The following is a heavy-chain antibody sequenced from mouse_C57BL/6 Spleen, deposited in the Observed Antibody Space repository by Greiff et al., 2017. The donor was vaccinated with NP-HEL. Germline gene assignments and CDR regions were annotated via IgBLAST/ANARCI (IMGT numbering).Heavy chain of an antibody. CDR2: IYPGSGST. CDR1: GYTFTSYW. CDR3: AREGITTVVAKGFDV. J-gene: IGHJ1*03. Sequence: QVQLQQPGAELVKPGASVKMSCKASGYTFTSYWITWVKQRPGQGLEWIGDIYPGSGSTNYNEKFKSKATLTVDTSSSTAYMQLSSLTSEDSAVYYCAREGITTVVAKGFDVWGTGTTVTVSS. D-gene: IGHD1-1*01. V-gene: IGHV1-55*01.